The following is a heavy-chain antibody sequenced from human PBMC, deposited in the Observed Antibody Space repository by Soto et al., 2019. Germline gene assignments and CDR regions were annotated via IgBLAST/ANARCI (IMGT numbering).Heavy chain of an antibody. Sequence: QLQLQESGPGLVKPSETLSLTCTVSGVSISNSSYYWGWIRRPPGKGLEWIGTIYYSGITCYNPSLMSRVIISGDTSKNQFSLKLTSVTAAHTAVYYCARHGSNWGQGTLVTVSS. V-gene: IGHV4-39*01. CDR1: GVSISNSSYY. CDR3: ARHGSN. J-gene: IGHJ4*02. CDR2: IYYSGIT.